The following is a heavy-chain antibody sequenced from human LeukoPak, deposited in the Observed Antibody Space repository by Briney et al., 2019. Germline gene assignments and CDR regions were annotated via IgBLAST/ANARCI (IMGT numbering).Heavy chain of an antibody. Sequence: GGSLRLSCAASGFTFNNYAMYWVRQAPGKGLEWVSGIFGSGGSAHYADSAKGRFTISRDNSKNTLYLQMNSLRAEDTAVYYCAKGVRYYYGSGSYPTDYWGQGTLVTVSS. D-gene: IGHD3-10*01. CDR2: IFGSGGSA. J-gene: IGHJ4*02. V-gene: IGHV3-23*01. CDR1: GFTFNNYA. CDR3: AKGVRYYYGSGSYPTDY.